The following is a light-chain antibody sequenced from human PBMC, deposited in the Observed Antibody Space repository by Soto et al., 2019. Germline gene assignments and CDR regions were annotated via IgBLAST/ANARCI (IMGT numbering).Light chain of an antibody. V-gene: IGKV1-5*01. CDR3: QQSRT. CDR1: QSISSW. CDR2: DAS. J-gene: IGKJ1*01. Sequence: DIQMPQSPSTLSASVGDRVTITCRASQSISSWLAWYQQKPGKAPKLLIYDASSLESGVPSRFSGSGSGTEFTLTISSLQPDDFATYYCQQSRTFGQGTKVDIK.